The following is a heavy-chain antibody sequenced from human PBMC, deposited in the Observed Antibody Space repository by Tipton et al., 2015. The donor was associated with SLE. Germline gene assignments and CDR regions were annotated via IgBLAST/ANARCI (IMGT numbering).Heavy chain of an antibody. CDR3: ARAETGDAFDI. CDR2: IYSGGST. Sequence: SLRLSCAASGFTVSSNYMSWVRQAPGKGLEWVSVIYSGGSTYYADSVKGRFTISRDNAKNSLYLQMNSLRAEDTAVYYCARAETGDAFDIWGQGTMVTVSS. V-gene: IGHV3-53*01. J-gene: IGHJ3*02. CDR1: GFTVSSNY. D-gene: IGHD3-9*01.